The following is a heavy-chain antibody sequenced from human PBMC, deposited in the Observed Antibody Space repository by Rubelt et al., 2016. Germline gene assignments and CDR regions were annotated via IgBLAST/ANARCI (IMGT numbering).Heavy chain of an antibody. J-gene: IGHJ6*03. CDR3: ARGSRGDYYYYMDG. CDR1: GFTFSSYA. Sequence: EVQLLDSGGGLVQPGGSLNLSCSASGFTFSSYAMSWVRQAPGQGLEWVSGFGGSGDNTYHADSVKGRFTISRDNAKNSLSLQMNSLRAEDTAVYYCARGSRGDYYYYMDGWGKGTTVTVSS. CDR2: FGGSGDNT. D-gene: IGHD3-10*01. V-gene: IGHV3-23*01.